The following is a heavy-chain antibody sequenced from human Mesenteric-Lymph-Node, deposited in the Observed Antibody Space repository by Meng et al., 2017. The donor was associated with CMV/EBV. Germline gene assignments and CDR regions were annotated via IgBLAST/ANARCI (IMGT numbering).Heavy chain of an antibody. CDR3: ARGDWNEHFFDY. V-gene: IGHV1-18*01. Sequence: ASVKVSCKAFGGTFSSFAITWVRQAPGQGLEWMGWISVYNGNTVYAQKLQDRVTMTTDTSTSTAYMELRSLRSDDTAVYYCARGDWNEHFFDYWGQGTLVTVSS. D-gene: IGHD1-1*01. CDR2: ISVYNGNT. J-gene: IGHJ4*02. CDR1: GGTFSSFA.